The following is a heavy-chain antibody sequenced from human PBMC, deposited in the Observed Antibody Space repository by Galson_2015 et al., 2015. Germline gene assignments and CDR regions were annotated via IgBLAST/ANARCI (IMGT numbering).Heavy chain of an antibody. Sequence: SLRLSCAASGFTFSDHYMDWVRQAPGKGLEWVGRIRNKADSYTTDYAASVKGRFTISRDDSNNSLYLQMDSLKTEDTAVYYCARITPSFGYGMDVWGQGTTVTVSS. D-gene: IGHD4-23*01. CDR1: GFTFSDHY. V-gene: IGHV3-72*01. J-gene: IGHJ6*02. CDR3: ARITPSFGYGMDV. CDR2: IRNKADSYTT.